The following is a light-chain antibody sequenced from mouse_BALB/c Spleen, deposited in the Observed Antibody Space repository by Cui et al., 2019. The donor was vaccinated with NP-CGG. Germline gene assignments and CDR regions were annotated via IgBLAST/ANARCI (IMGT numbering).Light chain of an antibody. CDR1: TGAVTTSNY. Sequence: QAVVTQESALTTSPGETVTLTCRSNTGAVTTSNYANWVQEKPDHLFTGLIGGTNNRAPGVPARFSGSLIGDKAALTITGAQTEDEAIYFCALWYSNHWVFGGGTKQTVL. J-gene: IGLJ1*01. CDR3: ALWYSNHWV. V-gene: IGLV1*01. CDR2: GTN.